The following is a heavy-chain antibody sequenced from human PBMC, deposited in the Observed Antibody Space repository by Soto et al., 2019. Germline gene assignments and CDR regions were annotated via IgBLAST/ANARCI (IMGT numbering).Heavy chain of an antibody. CDR1: GGSISSYY. D-gene: IGHD2-15*01. J-gene: IGHJ4*02. Sequence: QVQLQESGPGLVKPSETLSLTCTVSGGSISSYYWRWIRQPPGKRLEWIGYIYYSGSTFYNPSLKSRDTLSVDTSKNQFCLKLSSVTAADTAVYYCARDAPGSSYCEYWGQGTLVTVSS. V-gene: IGHV4-59*01. CDR3: ARDAPGSSYCEY. CDR2: IYYSGST.